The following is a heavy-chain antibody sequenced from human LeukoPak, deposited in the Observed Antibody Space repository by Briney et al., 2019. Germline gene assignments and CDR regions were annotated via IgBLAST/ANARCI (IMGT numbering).Heavy chain of an antibody. CDR2: IFYNGST. Sequence: SETLSLTCTVSGGSIRSSSNYYWGWIRQPPGKGLECIGYIFYNGSTNYNPSLKSRVTISVDTSKNQFSLKLTSVTAADTAVYYCARGYYNFWSGYYDYWGQGTLVTVSS. J-gene: IGHJ4*02. CDR3: ARGYYNFWSGYYDY. CDR1: GGSIRSSSNYY. V-gene: IGHV4-61*05. D-gene: IGHD3-3*01.